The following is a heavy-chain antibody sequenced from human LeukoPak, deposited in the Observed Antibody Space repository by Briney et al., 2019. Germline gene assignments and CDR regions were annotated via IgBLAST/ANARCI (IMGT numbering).Heavy chain of an antibody. D-gene: IGHD3-22*01. J-gene: IGHJ4*02. CDR2: ISRSGVAT. CDR3: AKHSHDGSAPYYEVQLDY. CDR1: GFTFSNYW. V-gene: IGHV3-23*01. Sequence: GGSLRLSCAAAGFTFSNYWMHWVRQAPGKGLEWVSTISRSGVATYYANSVKGRFTISRDNSKNTVYLQMSSLRAEDTAMYYCAKHSHDGSAPYYEVQLDYWGQGTLVTVSS.